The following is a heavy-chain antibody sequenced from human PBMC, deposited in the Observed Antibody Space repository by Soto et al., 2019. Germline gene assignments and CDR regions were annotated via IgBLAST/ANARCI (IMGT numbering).Heavy chain of an antibody. Sequence: PGGSLRLSCAASGFTFSSYVMSWVRQAPGKGLEWVSAISGSGGRTYYADSVRGRFTISRDNSKDTLYLQMNSLRAADTAVYYCASGGYWVYYGMDVWGPGTTVTVSS. V-gene: IGHV3-23*01. CDR2: ISGSGGRT. CDR3: ASGGYWVYYGMDV. D-gene: IGHD3-22*01. J-gene: IGHJ6*02. CDR1: GFTFSSYV.